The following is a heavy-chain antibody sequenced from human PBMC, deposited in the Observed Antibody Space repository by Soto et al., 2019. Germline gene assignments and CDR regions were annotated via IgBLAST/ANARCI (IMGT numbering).Heavy chain of an antibody. Sequence: GGSLRLSCAASGFTFSSYSMNWVRQAPGKGLEWVSSISSSSSYIYYADSVKGRFTISRDNAKNSLYLQMNSLRAEDTAVYYCARDSLTMVRGDAFDIWGQGTMVTVSS. CDR2: ISSSSSYI. J-gene: IGHJ3*02. D-gene: IGHD3-10*01. CDR3: ARDSLTMVRGDAFDI. V-gene: IGHV3-21*01. CDR1: GFTFSSYS.